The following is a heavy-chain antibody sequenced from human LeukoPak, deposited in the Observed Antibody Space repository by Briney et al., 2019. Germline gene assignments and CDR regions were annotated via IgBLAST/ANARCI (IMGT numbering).Heavy chain of an antibody. Sequence: SQTLSLTCTVSGGSISSGDYYWSWIRQPPGKGLEWIGYIYYSGSTYYNPSLKSRVTISVDTSKNQFSLKPSSVTAADTAVYYCARAFPLGNWFDPWGQGTLVTVSS. CDR1: GGSISSGDYY. D-gene: IGHD3-16*01. CDR2: IYYSGST. CDR3: ARAFPLGNWFDP. V-gene: IGHV4-30-4*08. J-gene: IGHJ5*02.